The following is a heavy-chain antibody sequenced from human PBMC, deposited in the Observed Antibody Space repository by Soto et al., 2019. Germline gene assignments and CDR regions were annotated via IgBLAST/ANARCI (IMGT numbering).Heavy chain of an antibody. Sequence: SETLSLTCTVSGASIRSYYWNWIRQPPGKGLEWIGYTYYSGSTNYNPSLKSRVTISVDTSKNQFSLRLSSVTAADTAVYYCATSEDYDILTAYKALDIWGQGTMVTVSS. D-gene: IGHD3-9*01. J-gene: IGHJ3*02. CDR1: GASIRSYY. CDR2: TYYSGST. V-gene: IGHV4-59*01. CDR3: ATSEDYDILTAYKALDI.